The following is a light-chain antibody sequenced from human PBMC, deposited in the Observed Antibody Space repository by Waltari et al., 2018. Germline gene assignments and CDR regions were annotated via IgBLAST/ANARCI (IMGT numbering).Light chain of an antibody. Sequence: IDLTQPPSSLSASVGARVTITCRASPGISSYLACYQQTPGQAPKLLIYAASTLQSGVPSRIAGRRAGTDSTRSISTLQPENFATYDWQKRNSVLRSFGSGTKVALK. CDR2: AAS. CDR1: PGISSY. J-gene: IGKJ3*01. V-gene: IGKV1-9*01. CDR3: QKRNSVLRS.